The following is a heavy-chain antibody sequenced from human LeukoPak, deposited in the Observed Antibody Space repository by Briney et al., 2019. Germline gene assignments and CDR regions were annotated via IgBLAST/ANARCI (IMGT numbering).Heavy chain of an antibody. CDR1: GFTFSSYW. Sequence: GGSLRLSCAASGFTFSSYWMSWVRQAPGKGLEWVANIKQDGSEKYYVDSVKGRFSISRDNAKNSRYLQMNSLRAEDTAVYYCARGGFYSGSFFFDYWGQGTLVTVSS. J-gene: IGHJ4*02. D-gene: IGHD6-6*01. CDR3: ARGGFYSGSFFFDY. CDR2: IKQDGSEK. V-gene: IGHV3-7*01.